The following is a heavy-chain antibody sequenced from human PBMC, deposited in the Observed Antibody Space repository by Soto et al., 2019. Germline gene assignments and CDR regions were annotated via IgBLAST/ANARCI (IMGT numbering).Heavy chain of an antibody. CDR3: ATKGIFGGAPEPH. CDR1: GVPLSSRY. D-gene: IGHD3-3*01. CDR2: VWRGGTT. V-gene: IGHV3-53*01. Sequence: GGSMRLSCLASGVPLSSRYRGLVRQAPGKGLEWVSVVWRGGTTYHSDSVKVRFTVSRDESRNTLYLQMNSLRVGDTAVYYCATKGIFGGAPEPHWGQGTLVTVSS. J-gene: IGHJ4*02.